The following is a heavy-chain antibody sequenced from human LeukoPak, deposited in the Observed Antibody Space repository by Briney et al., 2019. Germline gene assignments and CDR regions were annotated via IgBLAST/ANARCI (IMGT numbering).Heavy chain of an antibody. CDR3: ARHADTFGGVIVPYFDY. J-gene: IGHJ4*02. Sequence: SETLSLTCTVSGYSISSSSYYWGWIRQPPGKGLEWIGSIYYSGSTYYNPSLKSRVTISVDTSKNQFSLKLSSVTAADTAVYYCARHADTFGGVIVPYFDYWGQGTLVTVSS. CDR1: GYSISSSSYY. V-gene: IGHV4-39*01. D-gene: IGHD3-16*02. CDR2: IYYSGST.